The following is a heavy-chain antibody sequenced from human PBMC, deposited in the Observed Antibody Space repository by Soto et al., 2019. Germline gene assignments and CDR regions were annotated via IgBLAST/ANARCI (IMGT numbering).Heavy chain of an antibody. D-gene: IGHD1-1*01. CDR2: VYSSGST. V-gene: IGHV4-59*01. CDR3: ARGQFTGTTQGDWFDP. CDR1: GGSIIGYY. Sequence: SETLSLTCTATGGSIIGYYWNWIRQPPGKGLEWIGYVYSSGSTNYNPSLKNRVTISVGTSYNQFSLKLNSVTAADTAVYYCARGQFTGTTQGDWFDPWGQGTLVTVSS. J-gene: IGHJ5*02.